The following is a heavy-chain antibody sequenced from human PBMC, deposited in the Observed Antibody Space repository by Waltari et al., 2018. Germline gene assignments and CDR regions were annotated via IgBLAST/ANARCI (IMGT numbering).Heavy chain of an antibody. CDR3: ARKLRPPFSSFHS. CDR2: IYSSGNT. V-gene: IGHV4-39*01. D-gene: IGHD4-17*01. Sequence: QLQLQESGPGLVKPSETLSLTCTVSGGTSLSSPNFWGWIRQPPGKGLEWIGSIYSSGNTYYNPSLKSRVTVSLDASKDRFSLKLSSVTAADTAVYYCARKLRPPFSSFHSWGLGTLVTVSS. CDR1: GGTSLSSPNF. J-gene: IGHJ4*02.